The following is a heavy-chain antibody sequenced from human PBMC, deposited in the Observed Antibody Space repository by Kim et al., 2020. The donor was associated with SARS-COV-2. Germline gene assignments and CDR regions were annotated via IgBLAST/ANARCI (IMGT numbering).Heavy chain of an antibody. CDR1: EYTFTSYT. V-gene: IGHV1-3*01. CDR2: INAGNGNT. J-gene: IGHJ3*02. Sequence: ASVKVSCKASEYTFTSYTMHWVRQAPGQRLEWMGWINAGNGNTKYSQKFQGRVTITRDTSASTAYMELSSLRSGDTAVYYCARDFQLDYHDAFDIWGQGTMVTVSS. D-gene: IGHD6-13*01. CDR3: ARDFQLDYHDAFDI.